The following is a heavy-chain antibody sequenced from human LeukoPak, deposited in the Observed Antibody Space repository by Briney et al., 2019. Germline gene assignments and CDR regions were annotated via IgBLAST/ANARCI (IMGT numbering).Heavy chain of an antibody. V-gene: IGHV1-69*05. CDR1: EGTISSYV. CDR3: AMAEERCSGGSCSLGQ. Sequence: GSSVKVSCKPTEGTISSYVITWVRQAPGQGHEWMGRIIPMFGTPNYAQRFQGRLTISTDESTNTAYLELRRLTSEDTARYYCAMAEERCSGGSCSLGQWGQGTLSPSPQ. D-gene: IGHD2-15*01. J-gene: IGHJ4*02. CDR2: IIPMFGTP.